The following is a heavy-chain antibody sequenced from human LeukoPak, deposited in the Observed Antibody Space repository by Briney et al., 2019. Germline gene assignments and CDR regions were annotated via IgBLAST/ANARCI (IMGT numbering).Heavy chain of an antibody. J-gene: IGHJ4*02. CDR2: ISSRDRTI. Sequence: GGSLRLSCTASGFTFSRFWMSWVRQAPGKGLEWVSYISSRDRTIYYADSVKGRFTISRDNAKSSLFLQMNSLRAEDTAIYYCARDPPGTTRWFDYWGQGTLVTVSS. V-gene: IGHV3-48*03. CDR1: GFTFSRFW. D-gene: IGHD1-1*01. CDR3: ARDPPGTTRWFDY.